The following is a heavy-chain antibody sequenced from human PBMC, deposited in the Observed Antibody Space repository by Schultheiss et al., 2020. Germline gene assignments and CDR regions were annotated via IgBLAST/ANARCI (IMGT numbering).Heavy chain of an antibody. D-gene: IGHD6-19*01. J-gene: IGHJ4*02. Sequence: ASVKVSCKASGYTFTGYYMHWVRQAPGQGLEWMGWISAYNGNTNYAQKLQGRVTMTTDTSTSTAYMELRSLRSDDTAVYYCARADHSSGWYSRLYGYWGQGTLVTVSS. CDR2: ISAYNGNT. CDR3: ARADHSSGWYSRLYGY. CDR1: GYTFTGYY. V-gene: IGHV1-18*04.